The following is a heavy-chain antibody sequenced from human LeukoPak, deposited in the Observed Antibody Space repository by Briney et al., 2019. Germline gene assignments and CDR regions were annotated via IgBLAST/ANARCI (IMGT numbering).Heavy chain of an antibody. CDR1: GYTFTSYG. V-gene: IGHV1-18*01. CDR2: ISAYNGNT. D-gene: IGHD3-22*01. J-gene: IGHJ4*02. Sequence: ASVKVSCKASGYTFTSYGISWVRQAPGQGLEWMGWISAYNGNTNYAQKLQGRVTMTTDTSTSTAYMELRSLRSDDTAVYYCARGFVYYDSSGYRDDYRGQGTLVTVSS. CDR3: ARGFVYYDSSGYRDDY.